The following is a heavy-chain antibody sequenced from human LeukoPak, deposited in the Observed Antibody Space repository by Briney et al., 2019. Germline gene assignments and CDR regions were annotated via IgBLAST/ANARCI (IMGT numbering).Heavy chain of an antibody. Sequence: GGSLRLSCAASGFTFSSYAMSWVRQAPGKGLEWVSAISGSGGSTYYADSVKGRFTISRDNSKNTLYLQMNSLRAEDTAVYYCARDNFGDSKYYDFWSGYYKYYYYYYGMDVWGQGTTVTVSS. CDR2: ISGSGGST. CDR3: ARDNFGDSKYYDFWSGYYKYYYYYYGMDV. V-gene: IGHV3-23*01. J-gene: IGHJ6*02. D-gene: IGHD3-3*01. CDR1: GFTFSSYA.